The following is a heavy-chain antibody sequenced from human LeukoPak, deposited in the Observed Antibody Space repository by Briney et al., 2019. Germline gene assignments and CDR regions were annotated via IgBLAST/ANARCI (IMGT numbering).Heavy chain of an antibody. J-gene: IGHJ3*02. V-gene: IGHV1-2*02. CDR2: INPSSGGT. CDR1: GYTFSDYY. Sequence: ASVKVSCKPSGYTFSDYYLLWVRQAPGQGLEWMGWINPSSGGTKYVQKFQGRVTMTRDTSISTGYLELSRLRSGDTAVYYCARPIRGSYVEDAFDMWGQGTMVTVSA. D-gene: IGHD1-26*01. CDR3: ARPIRGSYVEDAFDM.